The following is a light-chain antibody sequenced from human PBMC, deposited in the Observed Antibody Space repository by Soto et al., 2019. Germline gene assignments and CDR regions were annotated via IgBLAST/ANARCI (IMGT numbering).Light chain of an antibody. CDR1: QSIATY. CDR2: AAS. J-gene: IGKJ1*01. V-gene: IGKV1-39*01. Sequence: DLEMTQSPFSLSVSVGDSHTHNFPTSQSIATYLNWYQQKPGKAPKLLIYAASSLQSGVPSRFSGSGSGTEFTLTITSLRPDDFATYYCQQSYSILWTFGQGTKVDIK. CDR3: QQSYSILWT.